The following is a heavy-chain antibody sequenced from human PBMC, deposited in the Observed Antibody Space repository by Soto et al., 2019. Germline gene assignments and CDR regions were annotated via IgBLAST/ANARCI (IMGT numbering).Heavy chain of an antibody. CDR2: IVVGSGNT. CDR3: AADRYRRYCSGGSCYHDAFDI. Sequence: SVKVSCKASGFTFTSSAMQWVRQARGQRLEWIGWIVVGSGNTNYAQKFQERVTITRDMSTSTAYMELSSLRSEDTAVYYCAADRYRRYCSGGSCYHDAFDIWGQGTMVTVSS. V-gene: IGHV1-58*02. J-gene: IGHJ3*02. D-gene: IGHD2-15*01. CDR1: GFTFTSSA.